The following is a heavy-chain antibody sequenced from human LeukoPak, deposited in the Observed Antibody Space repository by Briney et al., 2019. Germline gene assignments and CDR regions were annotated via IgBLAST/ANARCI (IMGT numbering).Heavy chain of an antibody. Sequence: SQTLSLTCTVSGGSISSGDYYWSWIRQPPGKGLEWIRYIYYSGSTYYNPSLKSRVTISVDTSKNQFSLKLSSVTAADTAVYYCARDGGSGYYPLPLDYWGQGTLVTVSS. CDR3: ARDGGSGYYPLPLDY. D-gene: IGHD3-22*01. J-gene: IGHJ4*02. CDR2: IYYSGST. V-gene: IGHV4-30-4*01. CDR1: GGSISSGDYY.